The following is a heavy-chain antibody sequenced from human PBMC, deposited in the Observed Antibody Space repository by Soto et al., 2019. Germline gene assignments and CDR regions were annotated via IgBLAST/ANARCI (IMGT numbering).Heavy chain of an antibody. D-gene: IGHD6-19*01. CDR1: GFTFSGHW. J-gene: IGHJ4*02. CDR3: ARDMGVAVPGRGLYDY. Sequence: EVQLVESGGGLVQPGGSLRLSCAASGFTFSGHWMSWVRQAPGKGLEWVANIKQDGREKYYVDSVKGRFTISRDNAKNSLHLEMNSLRVEDTAMYYCARDMGVAVPGRGLYDYWGQGTLVTVFS. CDR2: IKQDGREK. V-gene: IGHV3-7*01.